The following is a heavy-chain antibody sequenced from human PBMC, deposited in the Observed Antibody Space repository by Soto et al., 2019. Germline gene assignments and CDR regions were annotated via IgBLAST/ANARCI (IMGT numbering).Heavy chain of an antibody. D-gene: IGHD5-18*01. J-gene: IGHJ6*02. CDR3: ARDQGDTAMVLTPYYYYGMDV. CDR2: IIPIFGTA. Sequence: SVKVSCEASGGTFSSYAISWVRQAPGQGLEWMGGIIPIFGTANYAQKFQGRVTITADECTSTAYMELSSLRSEDTAVYYCARDQGDTAMVLTPYYYYGMDVWGQGTTVTV. V-gene: IGHV1-69*13. CDR1: GGTFSSYA.